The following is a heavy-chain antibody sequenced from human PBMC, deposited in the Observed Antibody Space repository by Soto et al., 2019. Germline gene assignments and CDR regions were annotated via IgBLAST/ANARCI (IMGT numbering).Heavy chain of an antibody. D-gene: IGHD6-13*01. CDR3: AREVAGIQLYSYGMDV. Sequence: ASVKVSCKASGYTFTGYYMHWVRQAPGQGLEWMGWINPNSGGTNYAQKFQGRVTMTRDTSISTAYMELSRLRSDDTAVYYCAREVAGIQLYSYGMDVWGQGTTVTVCS. V-gene: IGHV1-2*02. CDR2: INPNSGGT. J-gene: IGHJ6*02. CDR1: GYTFTGYY.